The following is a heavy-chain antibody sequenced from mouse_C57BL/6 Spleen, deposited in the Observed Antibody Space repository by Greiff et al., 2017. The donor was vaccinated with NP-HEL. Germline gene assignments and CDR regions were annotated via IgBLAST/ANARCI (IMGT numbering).Heavy chain of an antibody. CDR1: GYTFTSYW. Sequence: QVQLQQPGAELVRPGSSVKLSCKASGYTFTSYWMDWVKQRPGQGLEWIGNIYPSDSETHYNQKFKDKATLTVDKSSSTAYMQFSSLTSEDSAVYYCARSDGLFDYWGQGTTLTVSS. CDR2: IYPSDSET. J-gene: IGHJ2*01. V-gene: IGHV1-61*01. CDR3: ARSDGLFDY. D-gene: IGHD2-3*01.